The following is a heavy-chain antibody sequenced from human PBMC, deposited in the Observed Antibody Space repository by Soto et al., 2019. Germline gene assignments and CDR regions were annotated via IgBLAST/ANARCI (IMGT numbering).Heavy chain of an antibody. CDR3: ASHGYSYGGGYFDY. CDR1: GFTVSSNY. D-gene: IGHD5-18*01. CDR2: IYSGGSA. Sequence: EVQLVESGGGLVQPGGSLRLSCAASGFTVSSNYMSWVRQAPGKGLEWVSVIYSGGSAYYADSVKGRFTISRDNSKNTLYLQMNGLRAEDTAVYYCASHGYSYGGGYFDYWGQGPLVTVSS. V-gene: IGHV3-66*04. J-gene: IGHJ4*02.